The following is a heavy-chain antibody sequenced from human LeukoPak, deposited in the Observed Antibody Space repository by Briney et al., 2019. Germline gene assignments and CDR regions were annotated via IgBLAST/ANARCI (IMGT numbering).Heavy chain of an antibody. CDR1: GFTFSVYE. CDR3: ARGSHYFDF. V-gene: IGHV3-48*03. CDR2: ISDSGRTI. Sequence: PGGSLRLSCAASGFTFSVYEMNWVRQAPGKGLEWLSYISDSGRTIYYADSVNGRFTISRDNGKNSVYLQMNSLRVEDTAIYFFARGSHYFDFWGQGTLVTVSS. J-gene: IGHJ4*02.